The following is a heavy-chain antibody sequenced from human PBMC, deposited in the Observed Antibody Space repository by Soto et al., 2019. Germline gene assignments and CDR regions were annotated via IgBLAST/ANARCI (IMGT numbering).Heavy chain of an antibody. J-gene: IGHJ4*02. D-gene: IGHD6-13*01. Sequence: SETLSLTCAVSGYSISSSNWWGWIRQPPGKGLEWIGYIYYSGTTYYNPSLKSRVTMSVDTSKNQFSLKLSSVTAADTAVYYCAILPIIAAAGPEVDYWGQGTLVTVSS. CDR2: IYYSGTT. CDR1: GYSISSSNW. CDR3: AILPIIAAAGPEVDY. V-gene: IGHV4-28*01.